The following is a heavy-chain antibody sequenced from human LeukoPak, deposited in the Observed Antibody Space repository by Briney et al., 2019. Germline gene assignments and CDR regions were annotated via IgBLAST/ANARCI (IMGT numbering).Heavy chain of an antibody. D-gene: IGHD6-13*01. CDR3: ARPSAHSGSSRQWEDYCYHYGMDV. CDR1: GFTFSLYS. CDR2: ISSTGRAR. J-gene: IGHJ6*02. Sequence: PGGSLRLSCAASGFTFSLYSMNWVRQAPGKGLEWVSYISSTGRARYYADSVKGRFTISRDDARNSLFLQMNSLRAEDTAVYYCARPSAHSGSSRQWEDYCYHYGMDVWGQGTTVTVSS. V-gene: IGHV3-48*01.